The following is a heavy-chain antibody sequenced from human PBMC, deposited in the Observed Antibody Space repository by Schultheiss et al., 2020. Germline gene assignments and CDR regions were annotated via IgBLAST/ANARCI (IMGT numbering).Heavy chain of an antibody. CDR3: ARDRRTVTEEYYYYYMDV. Sequence: GGSLRLSCAASGFTFSSYSMNWVRQAPGKGLEWVSSISSSSSYIYYADSVKGRFTISRDNAKNSLYLQMNSLRAEDTAVYYCARDRRTVTEEYYYYYMDVWGKGTTVTVSS. D-gene: IGHD1-14*01. V-gene: IGHV3-21*01. J-gene: IGHJ6*03. CDR1: GFTFSSYS. CDR2: ISSSSSYI.